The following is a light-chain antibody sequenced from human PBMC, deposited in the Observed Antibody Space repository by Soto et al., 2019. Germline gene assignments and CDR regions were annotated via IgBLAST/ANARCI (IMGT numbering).Light chain of an antibody. V-gene: IGLV2-14*01. Sequence: QSALTQPASVSGSPGQSITISCTGTSSDVGTYNYVSWYQHRPGKAPKLMIYDVSYRPSGVSNRFSGSKSANTASLTISGLQAEDEADHYCSSYTPSNTQVFGGGTKLTVL. J-gene: IGLJ3*02. CDR2: DVS. CDR1: SSDVGTYNY. CDR3: SSYTPSNTQV.